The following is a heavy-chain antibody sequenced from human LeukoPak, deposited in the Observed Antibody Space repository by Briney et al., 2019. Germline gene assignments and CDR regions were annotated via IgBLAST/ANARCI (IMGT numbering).Heavy chain of an antibody. J-gene: IGHJ4*02. CDR3: ARDLGGGSFDF. D-gene: IGHD2-15*01. Sequence: PSQTLSLTCTVSGGSISNGVYYWSWIRQHPGKGLEWIGYIYYSGSTYYSPSLKSRLTMSVDTSKNQFSLKLSSVTAADTAVYYCARDLGGGSFDFWGQGTLDTVSS. CDR2: IYYSGST. V-gene: IGHV4-31*03. CDR1: GGSISNGVYY.